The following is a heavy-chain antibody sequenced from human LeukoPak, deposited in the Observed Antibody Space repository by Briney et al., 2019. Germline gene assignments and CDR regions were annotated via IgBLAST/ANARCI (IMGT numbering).Heavy chain of an antibody. J-gene: IGHJ3*02. Sequence: GGSLRLSCAASGFSVSSNYMSWVRQAPGKGLEWVGRIKSKTDGGTTDYAAPVKGRFTISRDDSKNTLYLQMNSLKTEDTAVYYCIRLWFGEFIWGQGTMVSVSS. D-gene: IGHD3-10*01. CDR3: IRLWFGEFI. V-gene: IGHV3-15*01. CDR1: GFSVSSNY. CDR2: IKSKTDGGTT.